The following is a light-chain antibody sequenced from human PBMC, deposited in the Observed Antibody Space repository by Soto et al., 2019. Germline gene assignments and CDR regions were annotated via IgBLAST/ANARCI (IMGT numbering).Light chain of an antibody. Sequence: DVLMTQSPLSLPVTLGQPASISCWSSRSLAYIDGNTYLNWFQQRPGQSPRHLIYNVSNRDSGVPDRFSGSGSGTAFTLKISRVEAEDVAVYYCMQGTHWPPYTFGQGTKLEIK. J-gene: IGKJ2*01. CDR2: NVS. CDR3: MQGTHWPPYT. V-gene: IGKV2-30*01. CDR1: RSLAYIDGNTY.